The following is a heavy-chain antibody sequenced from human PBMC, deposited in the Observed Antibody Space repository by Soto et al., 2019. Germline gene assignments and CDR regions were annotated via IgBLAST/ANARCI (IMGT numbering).Heavy chain of an antibody. CDR2: IYPGDSET. Sequence: GESLKISCKGSGYSFTSYWIGWVRQMPGKGLEWMGIIYPGDSETRYSPSFQGQVTISADRSISTAYLQWSSPKASDTAMYYCARSAPYCGSTTCYDYWGQGTLVTVSS. J-gene: IGHJ4*02. CDR3: ARSAPYCGSTTCYDY. V-gene: IGHV5-51*01. D-gene: IGHD2-2*01. CDR1: GYSFTSYW.